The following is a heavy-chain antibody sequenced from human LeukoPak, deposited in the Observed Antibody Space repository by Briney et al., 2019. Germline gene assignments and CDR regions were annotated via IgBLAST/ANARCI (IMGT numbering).Heavy chain of an antibody. J-gene: IGHJ4*02. CDR3: AKGPNYFDS. CDR2: MNSDGSAT. Sequence: GGSLRLSCAASGFSFSNYWMHWVRQAPGKGLVWVTRMNSDGSATYYADSVQGRFTIPRDNAKNTLYLQMNSLRAEDTAMHFCAKGPNYFDSWGQGTLVTVSS. V-gene: IGHV3-74*01. CDR1: GFSFSNYW.